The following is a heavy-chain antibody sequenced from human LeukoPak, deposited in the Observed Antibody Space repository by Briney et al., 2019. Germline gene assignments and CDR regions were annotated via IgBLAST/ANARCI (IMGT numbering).Heavy chain of an antibody. D-gene: IGHD1-14*01. CDR1: GFTFRRFR. J-gene: IGHJ3*02. CDR2: IYSGGST. CDR3: ARVRLDRSERNLDAFEN. V-gene: IGHV3-53*01. Sequence: PGGSLRLSCAASGFTFRRFRMSWVRQAPGKGLEWVSSIYSGGSTYYADSVKGRFTISRDISKNTVYLQMNSLRAEDTAVYFCARVRLDRSERNLDAFENWGQGTMVTVSS.